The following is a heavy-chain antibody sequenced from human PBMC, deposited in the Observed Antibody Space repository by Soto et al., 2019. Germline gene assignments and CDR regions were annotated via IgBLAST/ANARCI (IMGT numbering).Heavy chain of an antibody. CDR1: GFTFSTYA. CDR2: ISADGGAT. J-gene: IGHJ4*02. CDR3: TKLEMSASVY. D-gene: IGHD3-3*01. Sequence: GGSLRLSCAASGFTFSTYAMTWFRQAPGRGLEWVSAISADGGATFHADSVKGRFTISRDNSRNTLYLQMNSLRVEDTAVYFCTKLEMSASVYWGQGTQVTVSS. V-gene: IGHV3-23*01.